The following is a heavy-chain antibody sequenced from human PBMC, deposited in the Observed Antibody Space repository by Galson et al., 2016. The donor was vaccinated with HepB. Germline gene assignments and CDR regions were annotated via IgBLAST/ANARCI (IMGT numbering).Heavy chain of an antibody. V-gene: IGHV4-39*01. CDR2: TFYSGRT. CDR1: GGSVSSTTYY. Sequence: SETLSLTCTVSGGSVSSTTYYWGWIRQPPGKGLEWIGNTFYSGRTYYNPSLKSRLTISVDPSKNQFSLRLRSVTAADTAVYYCARQRRFGTWDVIDYWGQGTLVTVSS. J-gene: IGHJ4*02. D-gene: IGHD3-10*01. CDR3: ARQRRFGTWDVIDY.